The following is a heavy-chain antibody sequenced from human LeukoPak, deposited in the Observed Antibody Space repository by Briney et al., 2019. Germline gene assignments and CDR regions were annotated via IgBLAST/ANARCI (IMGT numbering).Heavy chain of an antibody. Sequence: PGGSLRLSCAASGFTFSSYAMHWVRQAPGKGLEWVAVISYDGSNKYYADSVKGRFTISRDNSKNTLYLQMNSLRAEDTAVYYCASRSGSYYVHRWGQGTLVTVSS. CDR1: GFTFSSYA. D-gene: IGHD1-26*01. CDR2: ISYDGSNK. V-gene: IGHV3-30-3*01. CDR3: ASRSGSYYVHR. J-gene: IGHJ5*02.